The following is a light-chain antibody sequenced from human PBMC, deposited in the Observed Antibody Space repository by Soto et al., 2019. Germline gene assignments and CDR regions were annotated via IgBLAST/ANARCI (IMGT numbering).Light chain of an antibody. V-gene: IGKV3-20*01. CDR3: QQYGSSPRT. Sequence: ELVLTQTPGTLSLSPGERATLSCRASQSVSSNYLAWYQQKPGQAPRLHIYGASSRATGIPDRFSGSGSGTDFTLTISRLEPEDFAVYYCQQYGSSPRTFGQGTKVDIK. CDR2: GAS. J-gene: IGKJ1*01. CDR1: QSVSSNY.